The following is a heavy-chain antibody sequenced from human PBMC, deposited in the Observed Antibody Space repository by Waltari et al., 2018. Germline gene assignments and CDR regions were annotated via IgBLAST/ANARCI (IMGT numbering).Heavy chain of an antibody. V-gene: IGHV1-69*06. D-gene: IGHD2-21*01. CDR1: GYTFTGYY. CDR2: IITMFGTT. CDR3: ATSPRPSIPPPFDY. Sequence: QVQLVQSGAEVKKPGASVKVSCKASGYTFTGYYIHWVRQAPGQGLEWMGGIITMFGTTDYAQKFQGRVAISADRSTNTAYMEMYSLTSEDTAVYYCATSPRPSIPPPFDYWGRGSPVTVS. J-gene: IGHJ4*02.